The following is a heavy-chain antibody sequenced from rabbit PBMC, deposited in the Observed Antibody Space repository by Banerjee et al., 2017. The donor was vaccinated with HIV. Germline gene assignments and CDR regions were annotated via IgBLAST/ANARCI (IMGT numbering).Heavy chain of an antibody. CDR1: GFDLSSYYY. CDR3: ARDLAAVTGWNFGL. V-gene: IGHV1S40*01. CDR2: IYPSIGGT. Sequence: QSLEESGGGLVQPEGSLTLTCTASGFDLSSYYYMCWVRQAPGKGLEWIGCIYPSIGGTWYANWAKGRFTISKTSSTTVTLQMTSLTAADTATYFCARDLAAVTGWNFGLWGQGTLVTVS. J-gene: IGHJ3*01. D-gene: IGHD7-1*01.